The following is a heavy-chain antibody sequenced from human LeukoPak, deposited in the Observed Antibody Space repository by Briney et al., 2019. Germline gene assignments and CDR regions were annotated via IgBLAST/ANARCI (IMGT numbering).Heavy chain of an antibody. D-gene: IGHD3-10*01. J-gene: IGHJ3*02. CDR2: IYHSGST. Sequence: PSETLSLTCTVSGYSISSGYYWGWIRQPPGKGLEWIGSIYHSGSTYYNPSLKSRVTISVDTSKNQFSLKLSSVTAADRAVYYCARGASPGAFDIWGQGTMVTVSS. CDR3: ARGASPGAFDI. CDR1: GYSISSGYY. V-gene: IGHV4-38-2*02.